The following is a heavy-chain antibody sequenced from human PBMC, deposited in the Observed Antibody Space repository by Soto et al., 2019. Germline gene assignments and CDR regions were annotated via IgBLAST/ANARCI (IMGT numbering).Heavy chain of an antibody. CDR1: GYTFTSYG. CDR2: ISAYNGNT. CDR3: AREGGIAVAGRGGWFDP. D-gene: IGHD6-19*01. J-gene: IGHJ5*02. Sequence: GASVKRSCKASGYTFTSYGISWVRQAPGQGLEWMGWISAYNGNTNYAQKLQGRVTMTTDTSTSTAYMELRSLRSDDTAVYYCAREGGIAVAGRGGWFDPWGQGTLVTVSS. V-gene: IGHV1-18*04.